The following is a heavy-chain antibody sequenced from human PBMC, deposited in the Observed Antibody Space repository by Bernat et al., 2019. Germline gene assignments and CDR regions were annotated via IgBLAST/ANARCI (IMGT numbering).Heavy chain of an antibody. CDR2: IIPIFGTA. V-gene: IGHV1-69*06. D-gene: IGHD5-12*01. J-gene: IGHJ5*02. CDR3: ARDYYPSTVATIMGRDWFDP. Sequence: QVQLVQSGAEVKKPGSSVKVSCKASGGTFSSYAISWVRQAPGQGLEWMGGIIPIFGTANYAQKFQGRVTITADKSTSTAYMELSSLRSEDTAVYYCARDYYPSTVATIMGRDWFDPWGQGTLVTVSS. CDR1: GGTFSSYA.